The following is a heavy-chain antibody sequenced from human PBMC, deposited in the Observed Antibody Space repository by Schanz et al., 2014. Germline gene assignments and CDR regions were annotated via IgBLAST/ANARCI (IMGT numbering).Heavy chain of an antibody. D-gene: IGHD3-22*01. CDR1: GDTFRSYT. CDR2: IIPITGIT. CDR3: ARPYDSSGNYPTPLDY. V-gene: IGHV1-69*02. Sequence: QVPLVQSGAEVKKPGSSVKVSCKASGDTFRSYTINWVRHAPGQGLEWMGRIIPITGITNYAQKFQGRVTFTADKSTSTAYMELRSLRSEDTAVYYCARPYDSSGNYPTPLDYWGQGTLVTVSS. J-gene: IGHJ4*02.